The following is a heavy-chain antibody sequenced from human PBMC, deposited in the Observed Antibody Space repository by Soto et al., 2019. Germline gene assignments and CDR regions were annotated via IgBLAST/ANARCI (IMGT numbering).Heavy chain of an antibody. V-gene: IGHV5-51*01. CDR1: GYSFTSYW. CDR2: IYPGDSDT. CDR3: ARRSDYDFWTV. D-gene: IGHD3-3*01. Sequence: PGESLKISCKGSGYSFTSYWIGWVRQMPGKGLEWMGIIYPGDSDTRYSPSFQGQVTISADKSISTAYLQWGSLKASDSAMNYCARRSDYDFWTVWGQGTLVTVSS. J-gene: IGHJ4*02.